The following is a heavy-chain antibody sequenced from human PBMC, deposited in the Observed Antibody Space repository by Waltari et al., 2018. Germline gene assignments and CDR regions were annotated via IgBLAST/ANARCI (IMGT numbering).Heavy chain of an antibody. CDR3: ARATYYYDSSGYYFWFDP. D-gene: IGHD3-22*01. Sequence: QVQLQESGPGLVKPSETLSLTCTVSGGSISSHYWSWIRQPPGKGLEWIGYIYYSGSTNYNPPLKSRVTISVDTSKNQFSLKLSSVTAADTAVYYCARATYYYDSSGYYFWFDPWGQGTLVTVSS. CDR1: GGSISSHY. J-gene: IGHJ5*02. CDR2: IYYSGST. V-gene: IGHV4-59*11.